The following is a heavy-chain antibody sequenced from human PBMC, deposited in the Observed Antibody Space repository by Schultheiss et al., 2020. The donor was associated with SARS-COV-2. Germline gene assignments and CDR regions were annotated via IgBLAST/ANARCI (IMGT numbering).Heavy chain of an antibody. CDR1: GGSISGYY. Sequence: SETLSLTCSVSGGSISGYYWSWVRQSPEKRLEWIGYIYYIGTTNYSPSLESRVTMSLDASKSQFSLRLRSVTAADTAVYYCASRSADYGSGSYSNYWGQGTLVTVSS. J-gene: IGHJ4*02. D-gene: IGHD3-10*01. V-gene: IGHV4-59*12. CDR3: ASRSADYGSGSYSNY. CDR2: IYYIGTT.